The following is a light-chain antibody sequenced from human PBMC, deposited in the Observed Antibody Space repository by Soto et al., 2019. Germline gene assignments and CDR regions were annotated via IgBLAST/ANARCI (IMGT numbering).Light chain of an antibody. J-gene: IGLJ1*01. CDR2: KGT. V-gene: IGLV2-23*01. CDR3: CSSAPESTYV. CDR1: SADVGNFNL. Sequence: QSVLTQPASVSGSPGQSVTISCTGTSADVGNFNLVSWFQQHPGKAPRLIIYKGTQRPSGVSNRFSGSTSGNAASLTISALQTDDEADYFCCSSAPESTYVCGTGTKLTVL.